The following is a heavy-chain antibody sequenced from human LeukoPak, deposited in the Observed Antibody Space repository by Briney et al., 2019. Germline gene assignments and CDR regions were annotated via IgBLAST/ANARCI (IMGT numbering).Heavy chain of an antibody. Sequence: SETLSLTCTVSGGSISSYYWSWIRQPAGKGLEWIGRIYTSGSTNYNPSLKSRVTMSVDTSKNQFSLKLSSVTAADTAVYYCARASQYDSSGYYYFDYWGQGTLVTVSS. CDR2: IYTSGST. D-gene: IGHD3-22*01. CDR3: ARASQYDSSGYYYFDY. J-gene: IGHJ4*02. V-gene: IGHV4-4*07. CDR1: GGSISSYY.